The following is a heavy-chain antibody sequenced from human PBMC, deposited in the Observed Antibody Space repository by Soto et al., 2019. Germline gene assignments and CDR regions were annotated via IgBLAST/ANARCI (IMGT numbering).Heavy chain of an antibody. CDR2: IDESGGTT. CDR3: ARDRSLIFAVPPYGMDV. V-gene: IGHV3-48*03. Sequence: EVQLVEAGGGLVQPGGSLSLSCVVSGFTFSDHEMNWVRQAPGKGPEWISRIDESGGTTSYADSVKGRFTISRDNTRDSLYLHMSNLRAEDTAIYYCARDRSLIFAVPPYGMDVWGQGTTATVSS. D-gene: IGHD3-3*01. CDR1: GFTFSDHE. J-gene: IGHJ6*02.